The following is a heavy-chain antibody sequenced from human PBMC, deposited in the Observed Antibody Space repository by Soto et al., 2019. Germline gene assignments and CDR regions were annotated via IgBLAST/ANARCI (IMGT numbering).Heavy chain of an antibody. Sequence: GGSLRLSCAASGFTFSDHYMDWVRQAAGKGLEWVGRIRNKANSYTTEYAASVKGRFTISRDDSKNSLYLQMNSLKTEDTAVYYCDRALTPGYYFDYWSRGTLVTVSS. CDR1: GFTFSDHY. CDR2: IRNKANSYTT. D-gene: IGHD2-15*01. CDR3: DRALTPGYYFDY. J-gene: IGHJ4*02. V-gene: IGHV3-72*01.